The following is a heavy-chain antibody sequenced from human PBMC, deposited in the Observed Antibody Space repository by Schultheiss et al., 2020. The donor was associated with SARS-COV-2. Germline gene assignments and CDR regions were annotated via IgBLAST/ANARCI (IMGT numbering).Heavy chain of an antibody. Sequence: SQTLSLTCAVSGYSISSGYYWGWIRQPPGKGLEWIGEINHSGSTNYNPSLKSRVTISVDTSKNQFSLKLSSVTAADTAVYYCARGRGGSYYYYYYMDVWGKGTTVTVSS. CDR2: INHSGST. CDR1: GYSISSGYY. J-gene: IGHJ6*03. V-gene: IGHV4-38-2*01. CDR3: ARGRGGSYYYYYYMDV. D-gene: IGHD2-15*01.